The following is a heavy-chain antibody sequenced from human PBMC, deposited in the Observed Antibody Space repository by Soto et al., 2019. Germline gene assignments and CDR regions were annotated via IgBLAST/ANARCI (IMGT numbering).Heavy chain of an antibody. Sequence: GGSLRLSCAASGFTFSNAWMSWVRQAPGKGLEWVGRIRSKTDGGTTDYAAPVKGRFTISRDDSKNTLYLQMNSLKAEDTAVYYCATGPDILTGYYNDYWGQGTLVTVSS. D-gene: IGHD3-9*01. CDR1: GFTFSNAW. V-gene: IGHV3-15*01. CDR3: ATGPDILTGYYNDY. CDR2: IRSKTDGGTT. J-gene: IGHJ4*02.